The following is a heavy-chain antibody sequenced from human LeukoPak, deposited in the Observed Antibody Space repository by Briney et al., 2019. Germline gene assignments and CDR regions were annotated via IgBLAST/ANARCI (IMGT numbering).Heavy chain of an antibody. D-gene: IGHD6-19*01. J-gene: IGHJ4*02. CDR3: AKYSSGWSRRDDY. V-gene: IGHV3-23*01. Sequence: GGSLRLSCAASGFTFSSYTMNWVRQAPGKGLEWVSAISGSGGSTYYADSVKGRFTISRDNSKNTLYLQMNSLRAEDTAVYYCAKYSSGWSRRDDYWGQGTLVTVSS. CDR1: GFTFSSYT. CDR2: ISGSGGST.